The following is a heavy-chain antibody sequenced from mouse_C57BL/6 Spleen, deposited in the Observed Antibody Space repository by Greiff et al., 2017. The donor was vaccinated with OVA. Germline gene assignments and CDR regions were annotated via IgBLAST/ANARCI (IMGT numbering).Heavy chain of an antibody. D-gene: IGHD2-4*01. CDR3: ARNMDYDYGAGFAY. Sequence: QVQLQQSGAELVKPGASVKISCKASGYAFSSYWMNWVKQRPGKGLEWIGQIYPGDGDTNYNGKFKGKATLTADKSSSTAYMQLSSLTSEDSAVYFCARNMDYDYGAGFAYWGQGTLVTVSA. J-gene: IGHJ3*01. V-gene: IGHV1-80*01. CDR1: GYAFSSYW. CDR2: IYPGDGDT.